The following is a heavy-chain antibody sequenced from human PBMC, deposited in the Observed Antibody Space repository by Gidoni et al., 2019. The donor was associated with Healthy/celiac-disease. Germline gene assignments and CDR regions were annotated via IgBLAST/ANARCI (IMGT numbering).Heavy chain of an antibody. V-gene: IGHV1-46*01. CDR3: ARDYPYYDFWSGSYNKENYYYGMDV. CDR2: INPSGGST. J-gene: IGHJ6*02. D-gene: IGHD3-3*01. CDR1: GYTFTSYY. Sequence: QVQLVQSGAEVKKPGASAKVSCKASGYTFTSYYMHWVRQAPGQGLEWMGIINPSGGSTSYAQKFQGRVTMTRDTSTSTVYMELSSLRSEDTAVYYCARDYPYYDFWSGSYNKENYYYGMDVWGQGTTVTVSS.